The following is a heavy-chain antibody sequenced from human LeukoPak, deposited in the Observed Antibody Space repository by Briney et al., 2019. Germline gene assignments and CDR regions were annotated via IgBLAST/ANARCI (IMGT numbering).Heavy chain of an antibody. J-gene: IGHJ4*02. D-gene: IGHD6-13*01. CDR2: ISYDGNNK. CDR3: AKGLAAAGQRGYFDC. Sequence: PGGSLRLSCAASGFTFSSYGMHWVRHAPGKGLEWVAVISYDGNNKYYADSVKGRFTISRDNSQNTVYLQMNSLRGEDTAVYYCAKGLAAAGQRGYFDCWGQGTLVTVSS. CDR1: GFTFSSYG. V-gene: IGHV3-30*18.